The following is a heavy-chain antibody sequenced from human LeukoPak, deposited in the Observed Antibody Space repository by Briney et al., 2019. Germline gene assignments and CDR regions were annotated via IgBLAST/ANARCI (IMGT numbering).Heavy chain of an antibody. CDR2: IYQSGST. CDR1: GHSIRSGYY. V-gene: IGHV4-38-2*02. Sequence: SETLSLTCTVSGHSIRSGYYWGWIRQSPGKGLEWIGNIYQSGSTSYNPALTSRVTISVNSSKNELSLSLNSVTAADTVVYYCERGGSGWPFDYWGQGTLVTVSS. J-gene: IGHJ4*02. D-gene: IGHD6-19*01. CDR3: ERGGSGWPFDY.